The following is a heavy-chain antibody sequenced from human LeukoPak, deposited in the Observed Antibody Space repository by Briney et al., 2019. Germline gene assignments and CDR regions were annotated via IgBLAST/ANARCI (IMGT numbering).Heavy chain of an antibody. CDR2: INHSGST. V-gene: IGHV4-34*01. J-gene: IGHJ5*02. D-gene: IGHD3-10*01. Sequence: PSETLSLTCAVYGGSFSGYYWSWIRQPPGKGLGWIGEINHSGSTNYNPSLKSRVTISVDTSKNQFSLKLSSVTAADTAVYYCATRYGSGSYNWFDPWGQGTLVTASS. CDR3: ATRYGSGSYNWFDP. CDR1: GGSFSGYY.